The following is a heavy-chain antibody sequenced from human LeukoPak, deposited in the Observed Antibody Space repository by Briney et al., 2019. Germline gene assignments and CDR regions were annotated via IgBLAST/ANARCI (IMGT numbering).Heavy chain of an antibody. J-gene: IGHJ6*02. D-gene: IGHD2-2*01. Sequence: PSETLSLICTVSGGSISSYYWSWIRQPAGKGLEWIGRIYTSGSTNYNPSLKSRVTMSVDTSKNQFSLKLSSVTAADTAVYYCARDFGYCSSTSCRIYYYYGMDVWGQGTTVTVSS. CDR1: GGSISSYY. CDR2: IYTSGST. V-gene: IGHV4-4*07. CDR3: ARDFGYCSSTSCRIYYYYGMDV.